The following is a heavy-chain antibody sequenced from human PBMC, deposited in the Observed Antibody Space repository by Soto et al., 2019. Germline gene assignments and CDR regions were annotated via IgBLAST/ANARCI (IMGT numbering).Heavy chain of an antibody. D-gene: IGHD3-16*01. CDR2: FHASGST. Sequence: QVQLQVSGPGLVKPSETLSLTCIFSGGSSSSDSWNWIRQSAGKGLEWIGRFHASGSTNYNPSLNRRVRMSLDTAREHFSLKLSSVTAAEPAVYFRAKRGRGGREPGAGHRVHPWGPGNLV. CDR3: AKRGRGGREPGAGHRVHP. V-gene: IGHV4-4*07. J-gene: IGHJ5*02. CDR1: GGSSSSDS.